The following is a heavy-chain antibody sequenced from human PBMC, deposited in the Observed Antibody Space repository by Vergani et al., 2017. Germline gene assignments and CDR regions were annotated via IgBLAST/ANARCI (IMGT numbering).Heavy chain of an antibody. D-gene: IGHD3-22*01. V-gene: IGHV3-30-3*01. J-gene: IGHJ3*02. CDR2: ISYDGSNK. CDR1: GFTFSSYA. CDR3: ARERGNYYDSSGYYYDAFDI. Sequence: QVQLVESGGGVVQPGRSLRLSCAASGFTFSSYAMHWVRQAPGKGLEWVAVISYDGSNKYYADSVKGRFTISRDNSKNTLYLQMNSLRAEDTALYYCARERGNYYDSSGYYYDAFDIWGQGTMVTVSS.